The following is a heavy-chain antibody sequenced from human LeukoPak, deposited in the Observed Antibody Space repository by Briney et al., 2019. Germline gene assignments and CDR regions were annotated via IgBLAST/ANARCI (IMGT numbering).Heavy chain of an antibody. CDR1: GYTFSDHY. Sequence: ASVKVSCKASGYTFSDHYMHWGRQAPGQGLEWMGWIKPGSGGTNYAQKFKGRVTMTRDISISTAYMELSSLRSDDTAVYYCARDLGGNSFDYWGQGTLVTVSS. J-gene: IGHJ4*02. D-gene: IGHD4-23*01. CDR3: ARDLGGNSFDY. V-gene: IGHV1-2*02. CDR2: IKPGSGGT.